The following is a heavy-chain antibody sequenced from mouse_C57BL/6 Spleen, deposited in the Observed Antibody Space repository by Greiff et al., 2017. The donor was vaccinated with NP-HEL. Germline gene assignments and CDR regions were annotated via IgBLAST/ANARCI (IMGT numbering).Heavy chain of an antibody. CDR1: GYTFTDYY. V-gene: IGHV1-26*01. CDR3: ARRDSPLYFDV. Sequence: EVQLQQSGPELVKPGASVKISCKASGYTFTDYYMNWVKQSHGKSLEWIGDINPNNGGTSYNQKFKGKATLTVDKSSSTAYMELRSLTSEDSAVYYCARRDSPLYFDVWGTGTTVTVSS. CDR2: INPNNGGT. D-gene: IGHD3-3*01. J-gene: IGHJ1*03.